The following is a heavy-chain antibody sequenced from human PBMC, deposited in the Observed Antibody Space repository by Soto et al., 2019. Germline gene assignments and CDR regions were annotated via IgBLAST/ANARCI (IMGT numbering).Heavy chain of an antibody. CDR3: ARDMGYCSSTSCYSGDYYYYYGMDV. J-gene: IGHJ6*02. Sequence: QVQLVQSGAEVKKPGSSVKVSCKASGGTFSSYAISWVRQAPGQGLEWMGGIIPIFGTANYAQKFQGRVTITADKSTSTAYMELSSLRSEDTAVYYCARDMGYCSSTSCYSGDYYYYYGMDVWGPGTTVTVSS. CDR2: IIPIFGTA. V-gene: IGHV1-69*06. CDR1: GGTFSSYA. D-gene: IGHD2-2*01.